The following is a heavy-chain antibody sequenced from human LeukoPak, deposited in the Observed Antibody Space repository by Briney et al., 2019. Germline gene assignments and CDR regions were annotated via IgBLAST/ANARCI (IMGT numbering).Heavy chain of an antibody. D-gene: IGHD3-10*01. CDR3: ARDGGSGSYYYYGMDV. V-gene: IGHV1-2*04. Sequence: ASVKVSCKASGYTFTGYYMHWVRQAPGQGLEWMGWVNPNSGGTNYAQKFQGWVTMTRDTSISTAYMELSRLRSDDTAVYYCARDGGSGSYYYYGMDVWGQGTTVTVSS. CDR2: VNPNSGGT. CDR1: GYTFTGYY. J-gene: IGHJ6*02.